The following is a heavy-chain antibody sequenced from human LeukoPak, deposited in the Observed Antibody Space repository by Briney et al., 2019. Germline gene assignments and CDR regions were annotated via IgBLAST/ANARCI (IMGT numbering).Heavy chain of an antibody. CDR3: ARLFTSGWYNWFDP. J-gene: IGHJ5*02. CDR2: ISTSSSYI. Sequence: GGSLRLSCAASGFIFSSHSMNWVRQAPGKGLEWVSSISTSSSYIYYADSVKGRFTISRDNANNSLYLQMNSLSAEDTAVYYCARLFTSGWYNWFDPWGQGTLVTVSS. V-gene: IGHV3-21*01. D-gene: IGHD6-19*01. CDR1: GFIFSSHS.